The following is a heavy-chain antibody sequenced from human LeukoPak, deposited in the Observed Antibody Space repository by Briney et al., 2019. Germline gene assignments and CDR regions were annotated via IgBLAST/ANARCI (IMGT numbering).Heavy chain of an antibody. CDR2: ISGSGGST. CDR1: GFTFSSYA. CDR3: ARAVADPTPEDAFDI. D-gene: IGHD6-13*01. Sequence: GGSLRLSCAASGFTFSSYAMSWVRQAPGKGLEWVSAISGSGGSTYYADSVKGRFTISRDNAKNSLYLQMNSLRAEDTAVYYCARAVADPTPEDAFDIWGQGTMVTVSS. V-gene: IGHV3-23*01. J-gene: IGHJ3*02.